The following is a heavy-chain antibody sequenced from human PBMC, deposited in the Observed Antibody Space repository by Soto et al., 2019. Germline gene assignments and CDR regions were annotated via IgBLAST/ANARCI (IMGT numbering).Heavy chain of an antibody. J-gene: IGHJ5*01. D-gene: IGHD3-16*01. V-gene: IGHV3-23*01. CDR2: ITASGGRT. CDR3: AKDTRYDDYVRWFDS. Sequence: EVHLLESGGGLVQPGGSLRLSCTASGFTFSSYAMTWVRQAPGRGLEGVSGITASGGRTFYGDSVKGRFTISRDNSRSTMYLQMNCLRAEDTAVYYCAKDTRYDDYVRWFDSWGQGTLVTASS. CDR1: GFTFSSYA.